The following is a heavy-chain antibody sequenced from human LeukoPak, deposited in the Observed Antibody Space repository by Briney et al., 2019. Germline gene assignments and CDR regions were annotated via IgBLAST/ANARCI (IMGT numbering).Heavy chain of an antibody. Sequence: ASVKVSCKASGYTFTSYGISWVRQAPGQGLEWMGWISAYNGNTNYAQKLQGRVTMTTDTSTSTAYMELRSLRSDDTAVYYCAREGSWSGYDYDYYYYYMDVWGKGTTVTVSS. CDR2: ISAYNGNT. CDR1: GYTFTSYG. CDR3: AREGSWSGYDYDYYYYYMDV. D-gene: IGHD5-12*01. J-gene: IGHJ6*03. V-gene: IGHV1-18*01.